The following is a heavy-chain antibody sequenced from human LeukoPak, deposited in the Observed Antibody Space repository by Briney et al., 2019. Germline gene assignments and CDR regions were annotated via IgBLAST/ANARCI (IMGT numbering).Heavy chain of an antibody. V-gene: IGHV3-74*01. CDR1: GFTFSSYW. CDR3: ARGWEGYFDY. Sequence: GGSLRLSCAASGFTFSSYWMHWVRQAPGKGLVWVSHINSDGSSTSYADSVKGRFTISRDNAKNTLHLQMNSLRAEDTAVYYCARGWEGYFDYWGQGTLVTVSS. J-gene: IGHJ4*02. CDR2: INSDGSST. D-gene: IGHD1-26*01.